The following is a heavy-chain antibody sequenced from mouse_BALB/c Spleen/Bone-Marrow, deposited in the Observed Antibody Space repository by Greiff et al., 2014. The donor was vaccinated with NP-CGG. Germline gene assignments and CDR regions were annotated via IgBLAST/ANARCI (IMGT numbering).Heavy chain of an antibody. Sequence: VQLQQSGAELARPGASVKMSCKASGYTFTTYTMHWVKQRPGQGLEWIGYINPSSGYTNYNQKFKDKATLTADKSSSTAYMQLSSLTSEDSAVYFGAKRDIYYGYDGNAMDYWGQGTSVTVSS. D-gene: IGHD2-2*01. CDR2: INPSSGYT. J-gene: IGHJ4*01. CDR1: GYTFTTYT. CDR3: AKRDIYYGYDGNAMDY. V-gene: IGHV1-4*01.